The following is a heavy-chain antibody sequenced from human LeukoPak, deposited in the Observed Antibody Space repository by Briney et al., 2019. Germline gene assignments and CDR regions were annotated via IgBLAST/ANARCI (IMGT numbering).Heavy chain of an antibody. CDR2: INPNSGGT. J-gene: IGHJ4*02. D-gene: IGHD5-18*01. V-gene: IGHV1-2*02. CDR1: GYTFTGYY. Sequence: ASVKVSCKASGYTFTGYYMLWVRQAPGQGLEWMGWINPNSGGTNYAQKFQGRVTMTRDTSISTAYMELSRLRSDDTAVYYCARDRRYSYGSFDYWGQGTLVTVSS. CDR3: ARDRRYSYGSFDY.